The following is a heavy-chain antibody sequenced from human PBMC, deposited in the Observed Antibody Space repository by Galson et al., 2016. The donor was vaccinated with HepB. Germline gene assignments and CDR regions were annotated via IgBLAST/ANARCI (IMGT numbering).Heavy chain of an antibody. D-gene: IGHD2/OR15-2a*01. CDR1: GFLFRGYG. V-gene: IGHV3-30*18. CDR3: AKRHEYCPPVGCSVDY. J-gene: IGHJ4*02. Sequence: SLRLSCAGSGFLFRGYGMHWVRQAPGKGLEWVAADSMDGRRKFYSDSVRGRFTISRDNFNNMLYLQMSSLRPDDTAVYFCAKRHEYCPPVGCSVDYWGQGTLVSDSS. CDR2: DSMDGRRK.